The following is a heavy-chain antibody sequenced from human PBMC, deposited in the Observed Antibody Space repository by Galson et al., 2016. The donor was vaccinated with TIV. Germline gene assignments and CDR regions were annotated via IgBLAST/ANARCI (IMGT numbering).Heavy chain of an antibody. CDR3: AGREGYGDRSGYYPDLRWFDH. J-gene: IGHJ5*02. Sequence: QSGAEVKKPGEPLRISCQASGYGFSHYWVAWVRQLPGKGLEWMGIIYPGDSTVRYSPSFQGQVTISVDKSLSSAYLQWGSLKASDTAMYFCAGREGYGDRSGYYPDLRWFDHWGQGTLVTVSS. V-gene: IGHV5-51*03. D-gene: IGHD3-22*01. CDR2: IYPGDSTV. CDR1: GYGFSHYW.